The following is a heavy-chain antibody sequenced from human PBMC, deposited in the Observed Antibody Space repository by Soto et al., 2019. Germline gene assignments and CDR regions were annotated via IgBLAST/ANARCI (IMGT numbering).Heavy chain of an antibody. CDR1: GFTFSSYG. J-gene: IGHJ4*02. CDR2: IWYDGSNK. V-gene: IGHV3-33*01. D-gene: IGHD5-12*01. Sequence: GGSLRLSCAASGFTFSSYGMHWVRQAPGKGLEWVAVIWYDGSNKYYADPVKGRFTISRDNSKNTLYLQMNSLRAEDTAVYYCARLNGYDSYFDYRGQAPLVTVSS. CDR3: ARLNGYDSYFDY.